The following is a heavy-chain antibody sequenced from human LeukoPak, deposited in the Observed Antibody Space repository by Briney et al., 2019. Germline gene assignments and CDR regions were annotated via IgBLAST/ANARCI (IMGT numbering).Heavy chain of an antibody. CDR1: GFTFDDYA. CDR2: ISWNSGSI. V-gene: IGHV3-9*01. Sequence: AGGSLRLSCAASGFTFDDYAMHWVRQAPGKGLEWVSGISWNSGSIGYADSVKGRFTISRDNAKNSLYLQMNSLRAEDTALCYCAKGGSYYYGSGSFGWFDPWGQGTLVTVSS. CDR3: AKGGSYYYGSGSFGWFDP. D-gene: IGHD3-10*01. J-gene: IGHJ5*02.